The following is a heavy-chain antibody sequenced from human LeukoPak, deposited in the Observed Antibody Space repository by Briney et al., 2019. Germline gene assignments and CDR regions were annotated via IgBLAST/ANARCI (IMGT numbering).Heavy chain of an antibody. Sequence: PPETLSLTCAVYGGSFSGYYWSWIRQPPGKGLEWLWEINDSGSTTYYPSLMSRVTISVDTSKNQFSLKLSSVSAADTAVYYSARGGYCSSTSCYTNWFDPWGQGTLVTVSS. CDR1: GGSFSGYY. D-gene: IGHD2-2*01. CDR2: INDSGST. CDR3: ARGGYCSSTSCYTNWFDP. J-gene: IGHJ5*02. V-gene: IGHV4-34*01.